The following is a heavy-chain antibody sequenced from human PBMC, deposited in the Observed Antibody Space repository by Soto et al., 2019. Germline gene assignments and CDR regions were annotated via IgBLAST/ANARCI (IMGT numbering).Heavy chain of an antibody. D-gene: IGHD2-2*01. Sequence: PGGSLRLSCAASGFTVSSNYMSWVRQAPGKGLEWVSVIYSGGSTYYADSVKGRFTISRDNSKNTLYLQMNSLRAEDTAVYYCAREGKYCSSTSCTIFDYWGQGTLVTVSS. CDR3: AREGKYCSSTSCTIFDY. J-gene: IGHJ4*02. CDR2: IYSGGST. V-gene: IGHV3-66*01. CDR1: GFTVSSNY.